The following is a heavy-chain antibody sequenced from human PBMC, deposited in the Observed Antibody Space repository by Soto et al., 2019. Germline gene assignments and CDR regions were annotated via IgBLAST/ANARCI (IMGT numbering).Heavy chain of an antibody. CDR2: IYPADSDI. J-gene: IGHJ4*02. CDR3: ARQDGFGLYYFDY. D-gene: IGHD3-10*01. Sequence: GATLRSSCQTSGYSFTAYWVAWVRQTPGRGLEWMGIIYPADSDIRYSPSFQGQVTISADRSISTVYLQWTSLKASDTAMYFCARQDGFGLYYFDYWGQGTQVTVSS. CDR1: GYSFTAYW. V-gene: IGHV5-51*01.